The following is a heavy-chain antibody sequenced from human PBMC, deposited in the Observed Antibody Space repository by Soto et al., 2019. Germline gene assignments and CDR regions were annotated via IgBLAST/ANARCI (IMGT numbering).Heavy chain of an antibody. J-gene: IGHJ4*02. CDR3: GKGSRMWIPDY. D-gene: IGHD5-18*01. Sequence: GPSVKGSCKAAGYTFTDSAIHWVRQAPGQSLEWLGRIAPGNGNTKYSQNFQGRVTITRDTSATTAYMELSSLRSEDTAVYYCGKGSRMWIPDYCGQGTLV. V-gene: IGHV1-3*01. CDR2: IAPGNGNT. CDR1: GYTFTDSA.